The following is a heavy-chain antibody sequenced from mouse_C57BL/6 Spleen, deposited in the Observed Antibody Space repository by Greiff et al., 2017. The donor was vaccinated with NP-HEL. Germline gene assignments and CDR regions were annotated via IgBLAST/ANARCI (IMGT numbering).Heavy chain of an antibody. CDR3: AYHHWYFDV. D-gene: IGHD5-5*01. V-gene: IGHV1-82*01. CDR1: GYAFSSSW. J-gene: IGHJ1*03. CDR2: IYPGDGDT. Sequence: QVQLQQSGPELVKPGASVKISCKASGYAFSSSWMNWVKQRPGKGLEWIGRIYPGDGDTNYNGKFKGKATLTADKSSSTAYMQLSSLTSEDSAVYFCAYHHWYFDVWGTGTTVTVSS.